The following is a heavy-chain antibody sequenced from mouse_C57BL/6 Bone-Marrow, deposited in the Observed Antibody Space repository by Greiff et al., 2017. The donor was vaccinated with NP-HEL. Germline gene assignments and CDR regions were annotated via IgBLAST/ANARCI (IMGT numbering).Heavy chain of an antibody. CDR2: IWWDDDK. CDR1: GFSLSTFGMG. J-gene: IGHJ3*01. CDR3: SRIAGQLLRFLFAY. Sequence: VKLMESGPGILQPSQTLSLTCSFSGFSLSTFGMGVGWISQPSGKGLEWLAHIWWDDDKYYTPALKSRPTISKDTSKNQVFLKFANVDSAYTATYCVSRIAGQLLRFLFAYWGQGTLVTVSA. D-gene: IGHD1-1*01. V-gene: IGHV8-8*01.